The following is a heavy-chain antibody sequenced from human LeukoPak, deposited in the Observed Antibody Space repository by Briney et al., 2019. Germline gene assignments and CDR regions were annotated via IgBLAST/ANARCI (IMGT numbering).Heavy chain of an antibody. CDR3: ASSRRSGWYFDD. CDR1: GYNFTKYW. J-gene: IGHJ4*02. D-gene: IGHD6-19*01. V-gene: IGHV5-51*01. CDR2: ICPAGSDT. Sequence: GESLKISCQASGYNFTKYWIGWVRQLPGKGLEWMGVICPAGSDTRCSPSFQGHVTISADRSITTAYLQWSRLKASDTAMYYCASSRRSGWYFDDWGQGTLVTVSS.